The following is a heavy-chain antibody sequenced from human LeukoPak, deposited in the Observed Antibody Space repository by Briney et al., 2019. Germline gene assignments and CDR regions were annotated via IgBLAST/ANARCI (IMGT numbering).Heavy chain of an antibody. J-gene: IGHJ5*02. D-gene: IGHD3-10*01. Sequence: SETLSLTCTVSGYSISSGYYWGWIRQPPGKGLEWIGSIYHSGSTYYNPSLKSRVTMSVDTSKNKFSLKLSSVTAADTAVYYCARDSGTTGEVKFDPWGQGTLVTVSS. CDR2: IYHSGST. CDR3: ARDSGTTGEVKFDP. CDR1: GYSISSGYY. V-gene: IGHV4-38-2*02.